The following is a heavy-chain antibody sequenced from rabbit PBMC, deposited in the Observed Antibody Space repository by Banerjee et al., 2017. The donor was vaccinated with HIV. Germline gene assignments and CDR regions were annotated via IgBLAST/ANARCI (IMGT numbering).Heavy chain of an antibody. Sequence: QSLEESGGDLVKPGASLTLACTASGFSFSGISWICWVRQAPGKGLEWIACIYAGSGGGTYCASWAKGRFTISKTSSTTVTLQMTSLTAADTATYFCARDLAGVTGWNFGLWGPGTLVTVS. CDR3: ARDLAGVTGWNFGL. CDR2: IYAGSGGGT. V-gene: IGHV1S40*01. D-gene: IGHD4-1*01. CDR1: GFSFSGISW. J-gene: IGHJ4*01.